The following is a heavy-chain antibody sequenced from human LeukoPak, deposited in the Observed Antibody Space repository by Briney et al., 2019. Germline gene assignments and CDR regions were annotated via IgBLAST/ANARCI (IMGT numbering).Heavy chain of an antibody. J-gene: IGHJ4*02. Sequence: GGSLRLSCAASGFTFSSYGMHWVRQAPGTGLEWVAFISYDGTEKYYADSMKGRFTISRDNSKNTLYLQMNSLRAEDTAVYYCAKGSEGAYNWNHFDYWGQGTLVTVSS. D-gene: IGHD1-1*01. CDR3: AKGSEGAYNWNHFDY. CDR1: GFTFSSYG. CDR2: ISYDGTEK. V-gene: IGHV3-30*18.